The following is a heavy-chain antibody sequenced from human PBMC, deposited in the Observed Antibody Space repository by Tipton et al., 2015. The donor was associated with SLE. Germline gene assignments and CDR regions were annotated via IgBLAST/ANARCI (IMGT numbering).Heavy chain of an antibody. D-gene: IGHD2-2*01. CDR2: IYYSGST. Sequence: TLSLTCTVSGGSISSYYWSWIRQPPGKGLEWIGYIYYSGSTNYNPSLKSRVTISVDTSKNQFSLKLSSVTAADTAVYYCASTPAARRDSYYGMDVWGQGTTVTVSS. CDR1: GGSISSYY. J-gene: IGHJ6*02. V-gene: IGHV4-59*01. CDR3: ASTPAARRDSYYGMDV.